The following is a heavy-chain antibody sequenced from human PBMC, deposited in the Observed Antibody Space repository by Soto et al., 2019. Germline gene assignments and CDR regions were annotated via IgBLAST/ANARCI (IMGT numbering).Heavy chain of an antibody. CDR2: VTANGGRS. D-gene: IGHD2-15*01. CDR1: RFTFTTYA. V-gene: IGHV3-23*01. J-gene: IGHJ6*02. Sequence: EVQLLQSGGGLVRPGRSLTLSCAASRFTFTTYAMTWVRQAPGKGLEWVSSVTANGGRSYYADSVKGRFTISRDSSKNTVYLQVSLLRAYDTAFYYLAKDQQPEGPTLFFPPVSTPYGMDVWGQGTKVTVYS. CDR3: AKDQQPEGPTLFFPPVSTPYGMDV.